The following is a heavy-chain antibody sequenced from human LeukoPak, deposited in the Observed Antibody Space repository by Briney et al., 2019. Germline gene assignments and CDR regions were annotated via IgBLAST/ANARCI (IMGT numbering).Heavy chain of an antibody. J-gene: IGHJ4*02. CDR3: ARGDRYSSSWPFDF. CDR2: INHSGTT. Sequence: SETLSLTCAVYGGSLRGYYWRWLRQPPGKGLEWIGEINHSGTTNYNPSLKSRVTISVDTSKNQFSLKLSSVTAADTAVYYCARGDRYSSSWPFDFWGQGTLVTVSS. V-gene: IGHV4-34*01. CDR1: GGSLRGYY. D-gene: IGHD6-13*01.